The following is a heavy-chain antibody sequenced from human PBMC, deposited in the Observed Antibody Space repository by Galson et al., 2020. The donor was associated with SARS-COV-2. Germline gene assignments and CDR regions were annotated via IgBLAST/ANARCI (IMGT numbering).Heavy chain of an antibody. CDR2: LNHSGST. CDR1: GGSFSGHY. V-gene: IGHV4-34*01. D-gene: IGHD2-15*01. J-gene: IGHJ4*02. Sequence: SQASETLSLTCAVYGGSFSGHYWNWIRQSPGKGLQWIGELNHSGSTEYISSPKSRVPMSVDKSKNQFSLRLRSVTAADTAVYYCVSASRPPVVSVFIGGPNNFDYWSQGTLVTVSS. CDR3: VSASRPPVVSVFIGGPNNFDY.